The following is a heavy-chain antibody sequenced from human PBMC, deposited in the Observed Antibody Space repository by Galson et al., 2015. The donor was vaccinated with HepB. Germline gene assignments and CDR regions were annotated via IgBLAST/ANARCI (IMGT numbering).Heavy chain of an antibody. V-gene: IGHV3-48*01. J-gene: IGHJ4*02. CDR3: ARRLRDIVATIGY. D-gene: IGHD5-12*01. CDR2: ISSSSSTI. CDR1: GFTFSSYS. Sequence: SLRLSCAASGFTFSSYSMNWVRQAPGKGLEWVSYISSSSSTIYYADSVKGRFTISRDNAKNSLYLQMNSLRAEDTAVYYCARRLRDIVATIGYWGQGTLVTVSS.